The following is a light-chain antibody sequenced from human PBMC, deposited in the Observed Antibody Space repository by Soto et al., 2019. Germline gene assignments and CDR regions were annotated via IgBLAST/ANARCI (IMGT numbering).Light chain of an antibody. J-gene: IGKJ1*01. CDR1: QTISSW. CDR3: QHYNSYSEA. Sequence: DIQRTQSPSTLSGSAGDRVTITCRASQTISSWLAWYQQKPGKAPKLLIYKASTLKSGVPSRFSGSGSGTEFTLTISSLQPDDFATYYCQHYNSYSEAFGQGTNVDIK. V-gene: IGKV1-5*03. CDR2: KAS.